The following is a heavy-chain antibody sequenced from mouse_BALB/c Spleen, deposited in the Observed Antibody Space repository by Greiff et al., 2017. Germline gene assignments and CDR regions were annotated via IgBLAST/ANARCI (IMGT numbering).Heavy chain of an antibody. D-gene: IGHD3-3*01. CDR3: ARGPEGAMDY. V-gene: IGHV1-80*01. CDR2: INPGDGDT. CDR1: GYAFSSYW. Sequence: VQVVESGAELVRPGSSVKISCKASGYAFSSYWMNWVKQRPGQGLEWIGQINPGDGDTNYNGKFKGKATLTADKSSSTAYMQLSSLTSEDSAVYFCARGPEGAMDYWGQGTSVTVSS. J-gene: IGHJ4*01.